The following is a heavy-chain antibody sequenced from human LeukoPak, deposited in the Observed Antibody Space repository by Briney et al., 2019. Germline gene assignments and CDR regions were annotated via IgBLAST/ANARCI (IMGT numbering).Heavy chain of an antibody. Sequence: SETLSLTCSVSGGSISGTSYCWGWLRQPPGKGPEWIGSHYHTGRIYHNPSLNSRVTTSVDTSKNQFSLKLSSVTDADTAVYYCARDGSDNWGLFDNWGRGTLVTVSS. CDR1: GGSISGTSYC. D-gene: IGHD1-1*01. CDR2: HYHTGRI. CDR3: ARDGSDNWGLFDN. J-gene: IGHJ4*02. V-gene: IGHV4-39*07.